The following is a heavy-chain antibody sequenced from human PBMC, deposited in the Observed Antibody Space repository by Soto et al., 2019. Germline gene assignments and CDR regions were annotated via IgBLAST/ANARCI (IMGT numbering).Heavy chain of an antibody. D-gene: IGHD3-10*01. CDR1: DGSISSYY. CDR2: IYHSGST. V-gene: IGHV4-59*01. Sequence: NPSETLSLTCTVSDGSISSYYWSWIRQPPGKGLEYIGYIYHSGSTNYNPSFKSRVTISVDTSKNQFSLRLSSVTAADTAVYYCAREDLSYSSGSYLSWLDPWGQGTLVTVSS. CDR3: AREDLSYSSGSYLSWLDP. J-gene: IGHJ5*02.